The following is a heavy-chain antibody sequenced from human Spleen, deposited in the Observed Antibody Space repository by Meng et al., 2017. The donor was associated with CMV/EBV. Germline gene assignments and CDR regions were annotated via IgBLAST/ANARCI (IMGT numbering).Heavy chain of an antibody. V-gene: IGHV3-15*01. D-gene: IGHD7-27*01. J-gene: IGHJ4*02. Sequence: GGSLRLSCTASGFTFSTYAMSWVRQAPGKGLEWVGRIKSKTDGGTTDYAAPVKGRFTISRDDSKNTLYLQMNSLKTEDTAVYYCTTGDGINWGSGVLFDYWGQGTLVTVSS. CDR3: TTGDGINWGSGVLFDY. CDR1: GFTFSTYA. CDR2: IKSKTDGGTT.